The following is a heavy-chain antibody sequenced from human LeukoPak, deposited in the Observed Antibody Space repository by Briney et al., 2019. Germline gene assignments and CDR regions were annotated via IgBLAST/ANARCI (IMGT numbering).Heavy chain of an antibody. D-gene: IGHD3-9*01. Sequence: SVKFSCKASGGTFTTYIINWVLQAPGQVLEWMGRIIPLFCTTVYAQKFHGRVTFTTDDFCITAYIDFCLLRAEDTAVYYCEYNVLPEDFGYYFDFWGQGTLVAVSS. CDR1: GGTFTTYI. CDR2: IIPLFCTT. V-gene: IGHV1-69*05. CDR3: EYNVLPEDFGYYFDF. J-gene: IGHJ4*02.